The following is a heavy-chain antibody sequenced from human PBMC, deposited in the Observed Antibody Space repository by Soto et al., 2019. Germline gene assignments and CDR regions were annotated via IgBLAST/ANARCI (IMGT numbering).Heavy chain of an antibody. CDR3: ATGFTYYYDSSGYYYFDY. D-gene: IGHD3-22*01. Sequence: ASVKVSCKVSGYTLTELSMHWVRQAPGKGLEWMGGFDLEDGETIYAQKFQGRVTMTEDTSTDTAYMELSSLRSEDTAVYYFATGFTYYYDSSGYYYFDYWGQGTLVTVSS. CDR1: GYTLTELS. J-gene: IGHJ4*02. V-gene: IGHV1-24*01. CDR2: FDLEDGET.